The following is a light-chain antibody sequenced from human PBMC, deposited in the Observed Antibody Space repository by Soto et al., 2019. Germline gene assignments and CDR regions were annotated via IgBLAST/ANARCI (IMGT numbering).Light chain of an antibody. Sequence: DIQMTQSPSSLSASVGDRVTIPCRASQGISNYLAWYQQKPGKVPKLLIYAASTLQSGVPSRFSGSGSGTDFTLTISSLQPEDVATYYCQKYNSAAPFTFGTGTKVDIK. CDR1: QGISNY. CDR3: QKYNSAAPFT. V-gene: IGKV1-27*01. CDR2: AAS. J-gene: IGKJ3*01.